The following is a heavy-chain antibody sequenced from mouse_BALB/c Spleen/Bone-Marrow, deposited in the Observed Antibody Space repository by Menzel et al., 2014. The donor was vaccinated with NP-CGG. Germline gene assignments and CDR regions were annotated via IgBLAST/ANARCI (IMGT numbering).Heavy chain of an antibody. CDR2: IRNKANGYTT. Sequence: DVKLVESGGGLVQPGGSLRLSCATSGFTFTDYYMSWVRQPPGKALEWLGVIRNKANGYTTEYSASVKGRFTISGDNSQSILYLQMNSLRAEDSATYYCARDGYNDYWGQGTTLTVSS. CDR1: GFTFTDYY. J-gene: IGHJ2*01. CDR3: ARDGYNDY. D-gene: IGHD2-2*01. V-gene: IGHV7-3*02.